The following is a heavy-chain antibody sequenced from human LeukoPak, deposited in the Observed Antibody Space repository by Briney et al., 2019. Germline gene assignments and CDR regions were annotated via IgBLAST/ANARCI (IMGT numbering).Heavy chain of an antibody. CDR3: TRVIVAVPGYFDYFDF. V-gene: IGHV3-7*01. CDR1: GFSFSNHY. J-gene: IGHJ4*02. CDR2: INEDGSNK. Sequence: GGSLRLSCTASGFSFSNHYMRWIRQAPGKGLEWVANINEDGSNKWHLGSVKGRFTVSRDNARNSLYLQMNSLGVEDTAVYYCTRVIVAVPGYFDYFDFWGQGVLVTVSS. D-gene: IGHD6-19*01.